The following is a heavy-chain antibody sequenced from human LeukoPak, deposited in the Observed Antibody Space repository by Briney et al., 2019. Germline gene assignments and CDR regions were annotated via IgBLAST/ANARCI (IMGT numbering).Heavy chain of an antibody. CDR2: IYYSGST. J-gene: IGHJ3*02. Sequence: SETLSLTCTVSGGSISSGDYYWSWIRQPPGKGLEWIGYIYYSGSTYYNPSLKSRVTISVDTSKNQFSLKLSSVTAADTAVYYCARADTVTTAASDMWGQGTMVTVSS. V-gene: IGHV4-30-4*08. CDR1: GGSISSGDYY. CDR3: ARADTVTTAASDM. D-gene: IGHD4-17*01.